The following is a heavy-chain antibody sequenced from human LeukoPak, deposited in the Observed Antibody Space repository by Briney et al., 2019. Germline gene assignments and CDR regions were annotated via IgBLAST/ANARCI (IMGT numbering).Heavy chain of an antibody. Sequence: GGSLRLSCAASGFTFDDYAMHWVRHAPGKGLEWVSGISWNSGSIGYADSVKGRFTISRDNAKNSLYLQMNSLRAEDTALYYCAKAPKRGYFDYWGQGTLVTVSS. J-gene: IGHJ4*02. CDR3: AKAPKRGYFDY. CDR2: ISWNSGSI. V-gene: IGHV3-9*01. D-gene: IGHD3-16*01. CDR1: GFTFDDYA.